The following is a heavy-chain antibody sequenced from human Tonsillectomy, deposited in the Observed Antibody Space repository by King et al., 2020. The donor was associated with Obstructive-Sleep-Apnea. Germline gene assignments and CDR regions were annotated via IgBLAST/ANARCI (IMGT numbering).Heavy chain of an antibody. CDR3: AREGATIAAPGEY. CDR1: GYTFTRHY. D-gene: IGHD6-6*01. V-gene: IGHV1-46*01. J-gene: IGHJ4*02. Sequence: VQLVESGAEVKKPGASVKVSCKASGYTFTRHYMHWVRQAPGQGLEGVGINNPSGGSTTYAQKFQGRVTMTRDTSTSTVYMELTSLRSEDTAVYYCAREGATIAAPGEYWGQGTLVTVSS. CDR2: NNPSGGST.